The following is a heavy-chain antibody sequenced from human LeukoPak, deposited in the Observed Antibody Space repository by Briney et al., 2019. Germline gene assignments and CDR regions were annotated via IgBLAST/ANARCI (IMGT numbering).Heavy chain of an antibody. J-gene: IGHJ4*02. CDR2: IKQDGSEK. D-gene: IGHD2-15*01. V-gene: IGHV3-7*01. Sequence: LXLXXAXSGXTXXSYWMSWVRQAPGKGLEWVANIKQDGSEKYYVDSVKGRFTISRDNAKNSLYLQMNSLRAEDTAVYYCASSCSGGSCFDYWGQGTLVTVSS. CDR1: GXTXXSYW. CDR3: ASSCSGGSCFDY.